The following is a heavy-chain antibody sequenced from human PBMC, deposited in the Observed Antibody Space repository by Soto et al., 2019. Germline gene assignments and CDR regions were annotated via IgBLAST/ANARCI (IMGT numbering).Heavy chain of an antibody. CDR2: IIPIFGTA. D-gene: IGHD3-10*01. CDR3: ARDSIPYGSGSYYKRDYYYGMDV. V-gene: IGHV1-69*01. CDR1: GGTFSSYA. J-gene: IGHJ6*02. Sequence: QVQLVQSGAEVKKPGSSVKVSCKASGGTFSSYAISWVRQAPGQGLEWMGGIIPIFGTANYAQKFQGRITITADESTSTAYMELSSLRSEDTAVYYCARDSIPYGSGSYYKRDYYYGMDVWGQGTTVTVSS.